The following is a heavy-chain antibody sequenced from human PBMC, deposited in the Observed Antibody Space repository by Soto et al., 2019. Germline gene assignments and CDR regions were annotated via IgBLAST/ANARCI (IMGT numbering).Heavy chain of an antibody. Sequence: SETLSLTCTVSGGSMRNYFWTWIRQPPGKGLEWIGYIHYSGTTSFFPSYNPSLRSRVTISEDTSKNQFFLKLLSVTTADTAVYFCAAGEASSRNLAPYYLDFWGQGTLVTVSS. CDR2: IHYSGTT. J-gene: IGHJ4*02. CDR3: AAGEASSRNLAPYYLDF. CDR1: GGSMRNYF. D-gene: IGHD6-13*01. V-gene: IGHV4-59*01.